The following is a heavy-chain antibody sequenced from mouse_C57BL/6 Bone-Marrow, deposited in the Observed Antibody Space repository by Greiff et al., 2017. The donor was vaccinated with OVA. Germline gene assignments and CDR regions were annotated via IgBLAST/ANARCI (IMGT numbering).Heavy chain of an antibody. D-gene: IGHD4-1*01. CDR3: ARDDWAYAMDY. Sequence: DVMLVESGGGLVPPGGSLKLSCAASGFTFSDYGMAWVRQAPRKGPEWVAFISNLAYSIYYADTVTGRFTISSENAKNTLYLEMSSLSSDDTAMYYCARDDWAYAMDYWGQGTSVTVSS. V-gene: IGHV5-15*01. CDR2: ISNLAYSI. J-gene: IGHJ4*01. CDR1: GFTFSDYG.